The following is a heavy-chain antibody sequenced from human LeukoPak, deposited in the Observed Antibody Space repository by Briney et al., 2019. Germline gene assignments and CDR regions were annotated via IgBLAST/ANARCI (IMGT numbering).Heavy chain of an antibody. CDR2: IKSDGSTT. CDR1: GFTFSSYW. J-gene: IGHJ4*02. V-gene: IGHV3-74*01. D-gene: IGHD3-3*01. Sequence: GGSLRLSCAASGFTFSSYWMHWVRQAPGKGLVWVARIKSDGSTTIYADSVKGRFTISRDNAKNTLYLQMNSLRAEDKAVDYLVTVCEWLLADYWGQGTLVTVSS. CDR3: VTVCEWLLADY.